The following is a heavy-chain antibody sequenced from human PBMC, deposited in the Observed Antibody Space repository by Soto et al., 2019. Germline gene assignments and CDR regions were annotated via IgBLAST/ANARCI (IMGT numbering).Heavy chain of an antibody. V-gene: IGHV3-15*07. J-gene: IGHJ4*02. Sequence: GGSLRLSCAASGFTFSNAWMNWVRQAPGKGLEWVGRIKSKTDGGTTDYAAPVKGRFTISRDDSKNTLYLQMNSLKTEDTAVYYCTTASVGATTYPFDYWGQGTLVTVSS. CDR1: GFTFSNAW. CDR2: IKSKTDGGTT. CDR3: TTASVGATTYPFDY. D-gene: IGHD1-26*01.